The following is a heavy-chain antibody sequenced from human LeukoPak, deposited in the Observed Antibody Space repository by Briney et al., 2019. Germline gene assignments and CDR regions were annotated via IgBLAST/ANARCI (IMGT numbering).Heavy chain of an antibody. CDR3: ARGRPHGNDY. CDR1: GFTFSSYW. CDR2: IASDGSST. J-gene: IGHJ4*02. D-gene: IGHD4-23*01. Sequence: GGSLRLSCAASGFTFSSYWMNWVRQAPGKGLVWVSRIASDGSSTTYADSVKGRISISRDNAKSTLYLQMNSLRVEDTAVYYCARGRPHGNDYWGQGTLVTVSS. V-gene: IGHV3-74*01.